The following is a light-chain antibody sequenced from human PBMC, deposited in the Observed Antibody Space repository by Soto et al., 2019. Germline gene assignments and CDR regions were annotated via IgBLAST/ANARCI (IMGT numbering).Light chain of an antibody. V-gene: IGLV2-11*01. CDR2: NVN. Sequence: QSVLIQPPSVSGSPGQSVTISCTGTSSDVGSYDYVSWYQQHPGTVPKPMIYNVNTRPSGVPDRFSGSKSGNTASLTISGLQAEDEADYYCCSYIGHYIYVFGTGTKVTVL. CDR3: CSYIGHYIYV. CDR1: SSDVGSYDY. J-gene: IGLJ1*01.